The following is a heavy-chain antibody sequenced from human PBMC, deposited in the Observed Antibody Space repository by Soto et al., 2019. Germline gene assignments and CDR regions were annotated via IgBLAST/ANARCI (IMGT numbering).Heavy chain of an antibody. CDR1: GFTVRDYH. J-gene: IGHJ3*02. D-gene: IGHD3-3*01. CDR3: AREPHGFLELSSVFAFDI. CDR2: INDSGDTI. Sequence: PGGSLRLSCAAPGFTVRDYHMIWIRPAPGKGLEWVSYINDSGDTIYYLDSLKGRITISRDNAKNSLFLQMNSLRAEDTAVYYCAREPHGFLELSSVFAFDIWGQGTMVTVSS. V-gene: IGHV3-11*01.